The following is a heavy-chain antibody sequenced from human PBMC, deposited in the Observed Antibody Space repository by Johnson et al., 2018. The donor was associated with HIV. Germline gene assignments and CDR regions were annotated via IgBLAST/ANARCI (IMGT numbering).Heavy chain of an antibody. CDR2: ISYDGSNK. CDR1: GFTFNSYG. Sequence: QVQLVESGGGVVQPGRSLRLSCAASGFTFNSYGMHWVRQAPGKGLEWVAVISYDGSNKYYADSVKGRFTISRDNSKNTLYRRMNSLRVEDTAVYYCAKERGKRWLHPRDAFDIWGQGTMVTVSS. CDR3: AKERGKRWLHPRDAFDI. J-gene: IGHJ3*02. D-gene: IGHD5-24*01. V-gene: IGHV3-30*18.